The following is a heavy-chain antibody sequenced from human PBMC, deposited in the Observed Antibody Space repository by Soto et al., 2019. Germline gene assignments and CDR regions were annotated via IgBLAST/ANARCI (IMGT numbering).Heavy chain of an antibody. D-gene: IGHD2-2*01. J-gene: IGHJ6*02. CDR3: ARDLRYCTSTRCFYGMDV. Sequence: GGSLRLSCAASGFTFSDYYMSWIRQAPGKGLEWVSYISSSGSTIYYADSVKGRFTISRDNAKNSLYLQMNSLRAEDTAVYYCARDLRYCTSTRCFYGMDVWGQGTTVTVSS. CDR2: ISSSGSTI. V-gene: IGHV3-11*01. CDR1: GFTFSDYY.